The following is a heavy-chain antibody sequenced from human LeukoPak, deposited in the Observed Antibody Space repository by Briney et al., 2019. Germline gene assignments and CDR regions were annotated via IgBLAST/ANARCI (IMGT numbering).Heavy chain of an antibody. D-gene: IGHD3-10*01. CDR1: GYTFTSYG. CDR2: ISAYNSNT. V-gene: IGHV1-18*01. J-gene: IGHJ6*03. CDR3: ARGQKKKVLLWFGEPRPYYYMDV. Sequence: ALVKVSCKASGYTFTSYGISWVRQAPGQGLEWMGWISAYNSNTNYAQKLQGRVTMTTDTSTSTAYMELRSLRSEDTAVYYCARGQKKKVLLWFGEPRPYYYMDVWGKGTTVTVSS.